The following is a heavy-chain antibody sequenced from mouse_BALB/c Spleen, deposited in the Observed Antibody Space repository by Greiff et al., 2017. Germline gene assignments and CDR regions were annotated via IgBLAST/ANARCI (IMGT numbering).Heavy chain of an antibody. J-gene: IGHJ4*01. D-gene: IGHD2-1*01. CDR1: GFNIKDTY. CDR3: ARFIYYDYYAMDY. CDR2: IDPANGNT. Sequence: VQLQQSGAELVKPGASVKLSCTASGFNIKDTYMHWVKQRPEQGLEWIGRIDPANGNTKYDPKFQGKATITADTSSNTAYLQLSSLTSEDTAVYYCARFIYYDYYAMDYWGQGTSVTVAS. V-gene: IGHV14-3*02.